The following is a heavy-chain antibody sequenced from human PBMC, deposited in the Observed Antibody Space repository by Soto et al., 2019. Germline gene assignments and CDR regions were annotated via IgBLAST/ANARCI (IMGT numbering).Heavy chain of an antibody. V-gene: IGHV1-46*01. Sequence: GASVKVSFKASGYTFTSYYLHWVRQAPGQGLEWMGIINPSGGSTNYAQKFQGRVTMTRDTSTSTVYMELSSLRSEDTAVYYCARDRLVLRFLEWFHYYGMDVWGQGTTVTVSS. CDR1: GYTFTSYY. CDR2: INPSGGST. D-gene: IGHD3-3*01. CDR3: ARDRLVLRFLEWFHYYGMDV. J-gene: IGHJ6*02.